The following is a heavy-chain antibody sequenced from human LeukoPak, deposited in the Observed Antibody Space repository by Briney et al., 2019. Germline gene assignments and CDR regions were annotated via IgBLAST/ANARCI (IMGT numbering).Heavy chain of an antibody. CDR2: ISWNSGSI. CDR1: GFTFDDCA. Sequence: PGGSLRLSCAASGFTFDDCAMHWVRQAPGKGLEWVSGISWNSGSIGYADSVKGRFTISRDNSKNTLYLQMNSLRAEDTAVYYCAKDTVLRYFDWTRGNYGMDVWGQGTTVTVSS. V-gene: IGHV3-9*01. D-gene: IGHD3-9*01. CDR3: AKDTVLRYFDWTRGNYGMDV. J-gene: IGHJ6*02.